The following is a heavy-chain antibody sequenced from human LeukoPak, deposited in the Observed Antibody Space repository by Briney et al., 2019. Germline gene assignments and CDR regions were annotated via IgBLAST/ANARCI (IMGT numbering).Heavy chain of an antibody. J-gene: IGHJ4*02. D-gene: IGHD1-7*01. CDR2: VYHSGST. Sequence: SETLSLTCTVSGYSISSGYYWGWIRQPPGKGLEWIGNVYHSGSTYYNPSLKSRVTISVDTSKNQFSLKVTSVTAADTAVYYCASHNRGVRRITGTTLTGVEETPLDYWGQGTLVTVSS. CDR1: GYSISSGYY. V-gene: IGHV4-38-2*02. CDR3: ASHNRGVRRITGTTLTGVEETPLDY.